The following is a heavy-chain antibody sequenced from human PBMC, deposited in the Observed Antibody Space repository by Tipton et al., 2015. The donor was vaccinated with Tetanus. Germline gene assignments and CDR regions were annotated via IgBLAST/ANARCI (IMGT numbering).Heavy chain of an antibody. CDR1: GYTFTQYY. CDR2: IYPSDGST. J-gene: IGHJ3*01. D-gene: IGHD1-26*01. V-gene: IGHV1-46*04. Sequence: QVQLVQSGAEVKKPGASVKLSCKTSGYTFTQYYLHWLRQAPGQGLEWMGMIYPSDGSTSYEEKLQGRVTMTRDTPTSTVYMEMSSLRSEDSAVYYCAIDREAFDYWGQGTKVTVSS. CDR3: AIDREAFDY.